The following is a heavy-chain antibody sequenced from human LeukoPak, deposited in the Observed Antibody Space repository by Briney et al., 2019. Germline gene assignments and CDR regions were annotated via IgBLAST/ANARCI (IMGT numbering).Heavy chain of an antibody. CDR3: ARGGATRGRFEN. CDR2: MREDGREI. J-gene: IGHJ4*02. V-gene: IGHV3-7*01. CDR1: GFPLYVQT. Sequence: GGSLRLSCVASGFPLYVQTMSWVRQAPGKGLDWVASMREDGREIHYVDSVKGRFTISRDDPKNSLYLQMNSLRAEDTAVYYCARGGATRGRFENWGQGTLVTVSS. D-gene: IGHD1-26*01.